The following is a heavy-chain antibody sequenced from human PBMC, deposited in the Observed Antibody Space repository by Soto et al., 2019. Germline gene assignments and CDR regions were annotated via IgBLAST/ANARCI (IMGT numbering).Heavy chain of an antibody. CDR1: GGSISISNW. Sequence: SETLSLTCAVSGGSISISNWWSWVRQTPGKGLEWIGQIHHSGSTNYSPSLTSRVTISVDKSKNQFSLKLNSVTAADTTVYYCARHNTFSNYFDPWGQGTLVTVSS. V-gene: IGHV4-4*02. CDR2: IHHSGST. CDR3: ARHNTFSNYFDP. D-gene: IGHD1-1*01. J-gene: IGHJ5*02.